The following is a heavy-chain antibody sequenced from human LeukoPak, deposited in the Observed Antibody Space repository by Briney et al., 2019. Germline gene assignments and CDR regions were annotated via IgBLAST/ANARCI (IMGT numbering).Heavy chain of an antibody. V-gene: IGHV1-2*02. CDR1: GYTFTGYY. J-gene: IGHJ4*02. CDR3: ARPGYSSSWYFDY. CDR2: INPNSGGT. D-gene: IGHD6-13*01. Sequence: ASVKVSCKASGYTFTGYYMHWVRQAPGQGLEWMGWINPNSGGTNYAQKFQGRVTMTRDTSISTAYMELSRLRSDDTAVYYCARPGYSSSWYFDYWGQGTLVTVSS.